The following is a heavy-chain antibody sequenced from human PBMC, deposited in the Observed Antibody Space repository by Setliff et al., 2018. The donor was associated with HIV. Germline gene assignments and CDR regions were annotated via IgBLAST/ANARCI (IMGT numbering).Heavy chain of an antibody. Sequence: ASVKVSCKASGYTFSGYYMHWVRQAPGQGLEWMGWINPNSGGTNYAQKFQGRVTMTRDTSISTAYMELSRQRSDDTAVYYCARGDIIAVPAAIDMDVWGKGTTVTVSS. CDR1: GYTFSGYY. J-gene: IGHJ6*03. CDR2: INPNSGGT. D-gene: IGHD2-2*01. V-gene: IGHV1-2*02. CDR3: ARGDIIAVPAAIDMDV.